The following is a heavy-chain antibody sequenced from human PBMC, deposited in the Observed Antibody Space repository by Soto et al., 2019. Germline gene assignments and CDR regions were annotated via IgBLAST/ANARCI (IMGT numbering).Heavy chain of an antibody. J-gene: IGHJ4*02. V-gene: IGHV2-5*02. D-gene: IGHD3-10*01. CDR1: GFSLSTSGVG. CDR3: AHRRTYGSGSYSCGY. Sequence: QITLKESGPTLVKPTQTLTLTCTFSGFSLSTSGVGVAWIRQPPGKALEWLALIYWDDDKRYSPSLKSRLTITKDTSKNQVVLTMTNMDPVATATYYCAHRRTYGSGSYSCGYWGQGTLVTVSS. CDR2: IYWDDDK.